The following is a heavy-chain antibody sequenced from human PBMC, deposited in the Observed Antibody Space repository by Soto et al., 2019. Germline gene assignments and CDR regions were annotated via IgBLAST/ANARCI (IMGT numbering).Heavy chain of an antibody. V-gene: IGHV3-64*01. Sequence: EVQLVESGGGLVQPGGSLRLSCAASGFTFRSYALHWVRQAPGKGLEYISSITGNGGNTYYANSFKGRFTISRDNSKNTVYLVMGSVRADDMAVYYCARDRDGSGWQDDAFAVWGPGTMVSVSS. D-gene: IGHD6-19*01. CDR3: ARDRDGSGWQDDAFAV. J-gene: IGHJ3*01. CDR2: ITGNGGNT. CDR1: GFTFRSYA.